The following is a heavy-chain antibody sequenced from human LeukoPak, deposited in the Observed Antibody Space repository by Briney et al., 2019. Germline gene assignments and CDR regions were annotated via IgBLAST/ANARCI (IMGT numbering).Heavy chain of an antibody. Sequence: SETLSLTCSVSGGSISNYYWSWVRQPAGKGLEWIGRLYASGSTKYNPSLKSRVTMSVDTSKNQFSLKLTSVTAAGTAVYYCARDGVNGVDYWGQGTLVTVSS. CDR1: GGSISNYY. CDR2: LYASGST. J-gene: IGHJ4*02. V-gene: IGHV4-4*07. CDR3: ARDGVNGVDY. D-gene: IGHD3-3*01.